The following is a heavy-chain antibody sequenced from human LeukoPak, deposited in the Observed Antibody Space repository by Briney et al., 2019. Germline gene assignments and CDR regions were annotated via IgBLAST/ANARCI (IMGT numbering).Heavy chain of an antibody. Sequence: GGSLRLSCAASGFTFSSYWLSWVRQAPGKGLEWVANIKQDGNEKYYVDSVKGRFTISRDNAKNSLYLQMNSLRAEDTAVYYCAMGWAYHYYGSGSYNTSYYYYMDVWGKGTTVTISS. J-gene: IGHJ6*03. CDR1: GFTFSSYW. D-gene: IGHD3-10*01. CDR3: AMGWAYHYYGSGSYNTSYYYYMDV. CDR2: IKQDGNEK. V-gene: IGHV3-7*01.